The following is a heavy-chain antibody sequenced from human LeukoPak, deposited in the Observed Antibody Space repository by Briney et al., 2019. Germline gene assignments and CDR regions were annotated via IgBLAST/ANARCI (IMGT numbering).Heavy chain of an antibody. J-gene: IGHJ4*02. CDR3: AKTYYYDSSGYSPHFDY. CDR2: IYSGGST. V-gene: IGHV3-53*01. D-gene: IGHD3-22*01. CDR1: GFTVSSNY. Sequence: GGSLRLSCAASGFTVSSNYMSWVRQAPGKGLEWVSVIYSGGSTYYADSVKGRFTTSRDNSKNTLYLQMNSLRAEDTAVYYCAKTYYYDSSGYSPHFDYWGQGTLVTVSS.